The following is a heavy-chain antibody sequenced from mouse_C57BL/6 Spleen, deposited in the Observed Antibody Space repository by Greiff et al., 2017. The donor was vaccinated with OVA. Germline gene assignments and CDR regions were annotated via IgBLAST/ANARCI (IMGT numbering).Heavy chain of an antibody. V-gene: IGHV5-16*01. Sequence: KVVESEGGLVQPGSSMKLSCTASGFTFSDYYMAWVRQVPEKGLEWVANINYDGSSTYYLDSLKSRFIISRDNAKNILYLQMSSLKSEDTATYYCARGGTVGYFDYWGQGTTLTVSS. CDR3: ARGGTVGYFDY. CDR1: GFTFSDYY. J-gene: IGHJ2*01. D-gene: IGHD1-1*01. CDR2: INYDGSST.